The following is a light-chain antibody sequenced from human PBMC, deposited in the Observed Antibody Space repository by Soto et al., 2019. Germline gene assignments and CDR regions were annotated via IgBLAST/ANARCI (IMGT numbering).Light chain of an antibody. CDR1: QSVNNY. Sequence: DIQLTQSPSSLSASVGDTVTITCRAGQSVNNYLNWYQLKPGKVPKLLIYAASALQSGVPARFVGGTSGTDFTLTIITLQPEDFATYFCQQTYTDRQTFGQGTKVEI. J-gene: IGKJ2*01. V-gene: IGKV1-39*01. CDR2: AAS. CDR3: QQTYTDRQT.